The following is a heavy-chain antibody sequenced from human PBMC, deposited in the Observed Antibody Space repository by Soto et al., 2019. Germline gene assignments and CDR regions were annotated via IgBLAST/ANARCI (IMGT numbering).Heavy chain of an antibody. V-gene: IGHV1-69*01. CDR2: IIPIFGTA. D-gene: IGHD6-19*01. CDR1: GGTFSSYA. CDR3: ALRAAHFGSSEEIPDY. J-gene: IGHJ4*02. Sequence: QVQLVQSGAEVKKPGSSVKVSCKASGGTFSSYAISCVRQAPGQGLEWMGGIIPIFGTANYAQKFQGRVTITADESTSTAYMELSSLRSEDTAVYYCALRAAHFGSSEEIPDYWGQGTLVTVSS.